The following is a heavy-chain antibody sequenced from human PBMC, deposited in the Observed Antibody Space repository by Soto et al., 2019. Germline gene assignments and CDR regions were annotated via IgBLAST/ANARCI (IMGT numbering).Heavy chain of an antibody. Sequence: EVQLLESGGDLVQPGGSLRLSCAASGITFSGYAMSWVRQAPGKGLEWVSTISGGGGSAYYADSVKGRFIISRDNSKNTVNVEMKRPGVGDTGVYLCAEGGCRCGCCYPLNYWGPGTLV. CDR2: ISGGGGSA. D-gene: IGHD2-15*01. J-gene: IGHJ4*02. CDR3: AEGGCRCGCCYPLNY. V-gene: IGHV3-23*01. CDR1: GITFSGYA.